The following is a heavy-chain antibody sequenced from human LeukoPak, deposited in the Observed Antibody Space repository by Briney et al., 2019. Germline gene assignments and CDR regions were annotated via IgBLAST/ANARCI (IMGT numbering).Heavy chain of an antibody. Sequence: ASVKVSCRASGGTFSSYAISWVRQAPGHGLEWMGRIIPIFGTAKYAQKFQGRVTISTDESTSTAYMELSSLRSEDTAVYYCAGNYCSGGSCYAGAFDIWGQGTMVTVSS. CDR2: IIPIFGTA. CDR1: GGTFSSYA. D-gene: IGHD2-15*01. V-gene: IGHV1-69*05. CDR3: AGNYCSGGSCYAGAFDI. J-gene: IGHJ3*02.